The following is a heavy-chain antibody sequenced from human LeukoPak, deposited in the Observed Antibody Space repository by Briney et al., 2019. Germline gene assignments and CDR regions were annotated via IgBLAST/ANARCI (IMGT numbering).Heavy chain of an antibody. J-gene: IGHJ4*02. CDR2: INTNTGNP. V-gene: IGHV7-4-1*02. Sequence: GASVKVSCKASGYIFTNFAMNWVRQAPGQGLQWMGWINTNTGNPTYAQGFTGRFVFSLDTSVSTAFLQINSLEADDTAVYYCARAPALLWLGELLNSYFDYWGQGTLVTVSS. CDR1: GYIFTNFA. CDR3: ARAPALLWLGELLNSYFDY. D-gene: IGHD3-10*01.